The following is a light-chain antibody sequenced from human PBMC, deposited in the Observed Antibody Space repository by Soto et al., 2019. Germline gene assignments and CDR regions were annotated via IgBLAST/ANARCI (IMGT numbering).Light chain of an antibody. CDR3: QHTWT. CDR1: QSISSW. Sequence: DIQMPQSPSSLSASVGDRVPITCRASQSISSWLAWYQQKPGKAPKLLIYDASSLESGVPSRFSGSGSGTEFTLTISSLQPDDFATYYCQHTWTFGQGTKVDI. J-gene: IGKJ1*01. CDR2: DAS. V-gene: IGKV1-5*01.